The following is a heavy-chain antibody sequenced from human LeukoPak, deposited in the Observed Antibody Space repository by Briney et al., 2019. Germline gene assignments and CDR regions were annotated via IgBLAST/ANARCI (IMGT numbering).Heavy chain of an antibody. CDR2: ISNNGGYT. J-gene: IGHJ1*01. CDR1: GFTFNTYA. CDR3: AKDKMVAKQH. V-gene: IGHV3-23*01. D-gene: IGHD2-15*01. Sequence: AGGSLGLSCVVSGFTFNTYAMNWVRQAPGKGLEWVSAISNNGGYTYYADSVKGRFTISRDNSKNTLYLQMNSLRAEDTAVYYCAKDKMVAKQHWGQGTLVTVSS.